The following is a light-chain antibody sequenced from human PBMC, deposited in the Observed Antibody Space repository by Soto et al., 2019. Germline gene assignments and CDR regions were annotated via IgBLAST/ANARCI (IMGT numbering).Light chain of an antibody. CDR3: SSYTGGSTRV. CDR2: EVS. CDR1: SSDVGAYNY. V-gene: IGLV2-14*01. Sequence: QSALTQPASVSGSPGQSITISCTGSSSDVGAYNYVSWYQQHPGKAPKLMIYEVSNRPSGVSNRFSGSKSGNTASLTIAGLQAEDEADYYCSSYTGGSTRVFGGGTKLTVL. J-gene: IGLJ3*02.